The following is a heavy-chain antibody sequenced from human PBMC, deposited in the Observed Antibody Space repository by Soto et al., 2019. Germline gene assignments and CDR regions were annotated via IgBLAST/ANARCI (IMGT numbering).Heavy chain of an antibody. Sequence: QVSLVESGGGVVQPGRSLRLSCAASGFTFSNYGMHWVRQAPGKGLEWVAVISFDGSKKYHGDSAQGRFTVSRDNSKNTLYLQVNSLRSEDTAVYYCVKSKDLGGIDFKVDHWGQGTLVTVSS. J-gene: IGHJ4*02. CDR3: VKSKDLGGIDFKVDH. D-gene: IGHD2-15*01. CDR2: ISFDGSKK. V-gene: IGHV3-30*18. CDR1: GFTFSNYG.